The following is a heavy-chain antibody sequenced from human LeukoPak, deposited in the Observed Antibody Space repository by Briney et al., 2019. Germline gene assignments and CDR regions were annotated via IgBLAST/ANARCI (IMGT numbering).Heavy chain of an antibody. CDR1: GFTFSSYA. V-gene: IGHV3-23*01. CDR2: ISGSGGST. Sequence: GGPLRLSCAASGFTFSSYAMSWGRQAPGKGLEWVSAISGSGGSTYYADSVKGRFTISRDNSKNTLNLQMNSLRAEDTAVYYCAKDIAVGIDYWGQGTLVTVSS. CDR3: AKDIAVGIDY. D-gene: IGHD6-19*01. J-gene: IGHJ4*02.